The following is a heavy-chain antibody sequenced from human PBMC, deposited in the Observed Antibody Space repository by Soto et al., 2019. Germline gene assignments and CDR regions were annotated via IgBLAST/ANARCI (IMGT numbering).Heavy chain of an antibody. V-gene: IGHV3-73*01. J-gene: IGHJ6*03. CDR3: TRDYYYYYMDV. CDR1: GFTFSGSA. CDR2: IRSKANSYAT. Sequence: VQLVESGGGLVQPGGSLKLSCAASGFTFSGSAMHWVRQASGKGLEWVGRIRSKANSYATAYAASVKGRFTISRDDSKNTAYLQMNSLKTEDTAVYYCTRDYYYYYMDVWGKGTTVTVSS.